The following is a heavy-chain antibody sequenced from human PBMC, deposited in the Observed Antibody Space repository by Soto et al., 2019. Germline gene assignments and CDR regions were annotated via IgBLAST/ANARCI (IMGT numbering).Heavy chain of an antibody. CDR3: ARDRKRYNWNDDAFDI. CDR1: GYTFSNFA. Sequence: ASVKVSCKASGYTFSNFAMHWVRQAPGQRLEWMGWINAGNWNTKYSQKLQGRVTMTTDTSTSTAYMELRSLRSDDTAVYYCARDRKRYNWNDDAFDIWGQGTMVTVSS. D-gene: IGHD1-1*01. CDR2: INAGNWNT. J-gene: IGHJ3*02. V-gene: IGHV1-3*01.